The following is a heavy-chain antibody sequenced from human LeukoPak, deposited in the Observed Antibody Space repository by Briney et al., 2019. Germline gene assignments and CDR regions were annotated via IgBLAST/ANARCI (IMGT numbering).Heavy chain of an antibody. Sequence: GGSLRLSCAASGFSLSDYWMSWVRQAPGKGLEWVANRKKDGSERYYADSVKGRFTISRDNAKNSLYLQMNSLRADDTAVYYCARIGYSSSSFDYWGQGTLVIVSS. CDR3: ARIGYSSSSFDY. V-gene: IGHV3-7*01. J-gene: IGHJ4*02. D-gene: IGHD6-13*01. CDR1: GFSLSDYW. CDR2: RKKDGSER.